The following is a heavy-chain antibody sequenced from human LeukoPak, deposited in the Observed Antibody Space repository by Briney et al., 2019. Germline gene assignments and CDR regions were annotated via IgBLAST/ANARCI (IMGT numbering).Heavy chain of an antibody. CDR1: GFTFSSYA. J-gene: IGHJ6*03. V-gene: IGHV4-39*02. CDR3: AREEVVATTDYYMDV. D-gene: IGHD2-15*01. CDR2: IYYSGST. Sequence: PGGSLRLSCAASGFTFSSYAMSWVRQAPGKGLEWIGSIYYSGSTYYNPSLKSRVTISVDTSKNQFSLKLSSVTAADTAVYYCAREEVVATTDYYMDVWGKGTTVTISS.